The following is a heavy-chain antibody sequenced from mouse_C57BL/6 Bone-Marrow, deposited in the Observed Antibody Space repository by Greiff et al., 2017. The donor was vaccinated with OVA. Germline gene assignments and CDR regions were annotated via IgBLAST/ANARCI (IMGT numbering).Heavy chain of an antibody. CDR3: AITTVVADY. CDR1: GYTFTSYW. CDR2: IDPSDSYT. J-gene: IGHJ2*01. Sequence: VQLQQPGAELVKPGASVKLSCKASGYTFTSYWMQWVKQRPGQGLEWIGEIDPSDSYTTYNQKFKGKATLTVDTSSSTAYMQLSSLTSEDSAVYYCAITTVVADYWGQGTTLTVSS. D-gene: IGHD1-1*01. V-gene: IGHV1-50*01.